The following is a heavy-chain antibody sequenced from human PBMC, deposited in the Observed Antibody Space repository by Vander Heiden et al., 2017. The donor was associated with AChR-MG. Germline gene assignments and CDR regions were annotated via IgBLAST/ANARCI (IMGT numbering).Heavy chain of an antibody. D-gene: IGHD5-12*01. J-gene: IGHJ6*03. Sequence: EVQLVESGGGLVKPGGSLRLSCAASGFPFSSYGMNWVRQAPGKGLEWVSSISSSSSYIYYADSVKGRFTISRDNAKNSLYLQMNSLRAEDTAVYYCARDQSPDSGYGPSVMDVWGKGTTVTVSS. CDR3: ARDQSPDSGYGPSVMDV. CDR2: ISSSSSYI. CDR1: GFPFSSYG. V-gene: IGHV3-21*01.